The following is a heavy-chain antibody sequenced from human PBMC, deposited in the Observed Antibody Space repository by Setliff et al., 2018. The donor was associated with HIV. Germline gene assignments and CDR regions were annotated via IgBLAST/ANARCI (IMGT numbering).Heavy chain of an antibody. D-gene: IGHD6-25*01. CDR3: ARVSGPFDY. Sequence: PGGSLRLSCAASGFTFSDYYMSWIRQAPGKGLEWVSYISSSGSTIYYVDSVKGRFTISRDNAKESVYLQMNGLRVEESAVYYCARVSGPFDYWGPGTLVTVSS. V-gene: IGHV3-11*04. CDR2: ISSSGSTI. CDR1: GFTFSDYY. J-gene: IGHJ4*02.